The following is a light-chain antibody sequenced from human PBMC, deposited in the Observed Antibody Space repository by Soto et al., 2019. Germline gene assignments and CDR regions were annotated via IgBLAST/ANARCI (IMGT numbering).Light chain of an antibody. J-gene: IGKJ5*01. Sequence: EIVLTQSPATLTLSPGEGATLSCRASQSVSKPLAWYQQKSGQAPRLLIYDASNRATGIPDRFSGSGSGTDFTLTISSLEPEDFAVYYCQHRGEWPPGATFGQGTRLEIK. CDR3: QHRGEWPPGAT. V-gene: IGKV3-11*01. CDR2: DAS. CDR1: QSVSKP.